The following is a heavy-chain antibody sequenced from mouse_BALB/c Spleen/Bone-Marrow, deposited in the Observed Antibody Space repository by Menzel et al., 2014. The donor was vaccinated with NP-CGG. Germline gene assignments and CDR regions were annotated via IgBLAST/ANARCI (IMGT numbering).Heavy chain of an antibody. CDR3: PRADGVYAMDY. D-gene: IGHD2-3*01. V-gene: IGHV1S56*01. CDR1: GYTFTSYY. Sequence: QVHLQQFGPELAKPGASVRISCKASGYTFTSYYIHWVKQRPGQGLEWIGWIYPRNLNTIYNENLKGEAILTADKSSSKKYILLISLTYKHSAVYLSPRADGVYAMDYWGQRSSVTVSS. CDR2: IYPRNLNT. J-gene: IGHJ4*01.